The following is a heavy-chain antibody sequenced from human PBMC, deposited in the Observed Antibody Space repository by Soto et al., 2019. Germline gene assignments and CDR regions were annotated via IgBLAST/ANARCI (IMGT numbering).Heavy chain of an antibody. CDR3: ARTVGYYYGMDV. V-gene: IGHV1-3*01. J-gene: IGHJ6*02. CDR1: GYTFTSYA. D-gene: IGHD4-17*01. Sequence: QVQLVQSGAEVKKPGASVKVSCKASGYTFTSYAMHWVRQAPGHRLEWMGWINAGNGNTKYSQKFQGRVTITRDTSASRAYMELSSLRSEDTAVSYCARTVGYYYGMDVWGQGTTVTVSS. CDR2: INAGNGNT.